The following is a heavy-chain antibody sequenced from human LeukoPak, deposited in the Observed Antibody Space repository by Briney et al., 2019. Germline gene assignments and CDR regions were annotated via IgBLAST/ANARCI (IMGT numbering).Heavy chain of an antibody. CDR1: GFTFSSYW. V-gene: IGHV3-74*01. D-gene: IGHD3-22*01. CDR2: ISDGGSTT. J-gene: IGHJ4*02. CDR3: SRSAYYDGSGNYYDY. Sequence: PGGFLRLSCAASGFTFSSYWMHWVRQAPGKGLVWVSRISDGGSTTTYADSVKGRFTISRDNAKNTLYLQMNGLRAEDTAVYYCSRSAYYDGSGNYYDYWGQGTLVTVSS.